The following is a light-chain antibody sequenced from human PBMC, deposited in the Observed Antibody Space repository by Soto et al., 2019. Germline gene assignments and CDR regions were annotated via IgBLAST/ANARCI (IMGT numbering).Light chain of an antibody. Sequence: QSVLTQPPSVSAAPGQTVTVSCSGNKSNVGRNYVSWYQQFPGTAPRLLIYDTNKRPSGIPGRFSGSKSGTSATLGITGLQTGDEAIYYCGTWDSRLSGVLFGGGTKLPS. CDR3: GTWDSRLSGVL. CDR1: KSNVGRNY. V-gene: IGLV1-51*01. CDR2: DTN. J-gene: IGLJ2*01.